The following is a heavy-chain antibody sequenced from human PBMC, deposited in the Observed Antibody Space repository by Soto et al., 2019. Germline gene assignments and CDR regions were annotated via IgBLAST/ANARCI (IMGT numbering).Heavy chain of an antibody. V-gene: IGHV3-11*01. Sequence: GGSLRLSCAASGFTFNDFSFSWIRQAPGKGLEWVSYISNSDSTICYTDSVKGRFTISRDSAKNSLYLQMNSLRAEDTAVYYCARVTWWSLVYYFDYWGQGTLVTVSS. CDR2: ISNSDSTI. CDR1: GFTFNDFS. CDR3: ARVTWWSLVYYFDY. D-gene: IGHD2-15*01. J-gene: IGHJ4*02.